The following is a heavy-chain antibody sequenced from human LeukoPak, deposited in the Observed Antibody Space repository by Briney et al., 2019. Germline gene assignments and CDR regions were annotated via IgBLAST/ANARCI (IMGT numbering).Heavy chain of an antibody. CDR2: ISGSGDNT. D-gene: IGHD2-15*01. J-gene: IGHJ6*03. CDR3: ARDRSCTGGSCYMDV. CDR1: EFTFSTYW. Sequence: PGGSLRLSCAASEFTFSTYWMSWVRQAPGKGLEWVSGISGSGDNTNYADSVKGRFTISRDNSKNTLSLQMSSLRVEDTAVYYCARDRSCTGGSCYMDVWGRGTTVTVSS. V-gene: IGHV3-23*01.